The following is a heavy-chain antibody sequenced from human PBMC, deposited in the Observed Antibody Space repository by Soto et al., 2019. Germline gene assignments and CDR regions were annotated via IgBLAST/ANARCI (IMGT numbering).Heavy chain of an antibody. CDR2: ISYDGSHE. J-gene: IGHJ6*02. CDR3: AKDYVGGIQLWSSHYYYGMDV. Sequence: QVQLVESGGGEVQPGGSLRLSCAASGFIFSSYGMHWVRQAPGKGLEWVAVISYDGSHEYYADSVKGRLSVSRDNSKNTLYLQVNSLRAEDTAVYYCAKDYVGGIQLWSSHYYYGMDVWGPGTTVSVSS. CDR1: GFIFSSYG. D-gene: IGHD5-18*01. V-gene: IGHV3-30*18.